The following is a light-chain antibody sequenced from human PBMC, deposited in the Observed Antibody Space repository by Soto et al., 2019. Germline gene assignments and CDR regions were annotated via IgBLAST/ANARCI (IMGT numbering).Light chain of an antibody. CDR1: NIGSKS. CDR3: QVWDTNSDHVV. V-gene: IGLV3-21*02. J-gene: IGLJ2*01. CDR2: DDR. Sequence: SYELTQPPSVSVAPRRTARLTCGGDNIGSKSVNWYHQKPGQAPVLLLYDDRARPSGIPERFSGSNSGNTATLTISRVEAGDEADYYCQVWDTNSDHVVFGGGTKLTVL.